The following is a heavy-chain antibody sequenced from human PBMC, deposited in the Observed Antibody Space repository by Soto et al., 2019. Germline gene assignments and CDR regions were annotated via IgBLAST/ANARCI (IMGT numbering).Heavy chain of an antibody. CDR2: RKQDGSEQ. D-gene: IGHD5-12*01. V-gene: IGHV3-7*01. CDR3: AREGYHGYDPHTPSYYYYGMDV. CDR1: GFTFSSYW. J-gene: IGHJ6*02. Sequence: PGGSLRLSCAASGFTFSSYWMRWVRQAPGKGLEWVDNRKQDGSEQYYVDSVKGRFTISRDNAKNSLYLQRNSLRAEDTAVYYWAREGYHGYDPHTPSYYYYGMDVLGQGTTVTVSS.